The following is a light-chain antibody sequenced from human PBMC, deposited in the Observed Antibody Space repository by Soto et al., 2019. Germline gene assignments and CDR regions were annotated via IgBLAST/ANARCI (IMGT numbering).Light chain of an antibody. V-gene: IGKV3-20*01. CDR3: QQYGIFPIT. CDR1: QSVTNNY. J-gene: IGKJ5*01. CDR2: HAS. Sequence: ENVLTQSPGTLSLSPGERATLSCRASQSVTNNYLSWYQQKPGQAPRLLIYHASSRATGIPDRFSGSGSGTDFTLSISRLEPEDFAVFYCQQYGIFPITFGQGTRLEIK.